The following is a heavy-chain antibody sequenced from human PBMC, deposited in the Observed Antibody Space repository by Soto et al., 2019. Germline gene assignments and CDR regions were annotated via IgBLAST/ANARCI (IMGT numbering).Heavy chain of an antibody. CDR2: INHSGST. J-gene: IGHJ6*02. CDR3: ARGVVAAAGTDFYYYYGMDV. CDR1: GGSFSGYY. D-gene: IGHD6-13*01. Sequence: PSETLSLTCAVYGGSFSGYYWSWIRQPPGKGLEWIGEINHSGSTNYNPSLKSRVTISVDTSKNQFSLKLSSVTAADTAVYYCARGVVAAAGTDFYYYYGMDVWGQGTTVTV. V-gene: IGHV4-34*01.